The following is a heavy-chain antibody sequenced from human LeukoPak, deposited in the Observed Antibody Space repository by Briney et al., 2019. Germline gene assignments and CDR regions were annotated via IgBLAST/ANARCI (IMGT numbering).Heavy chain of an antibody. Sequence: SETLSLTCTVSGVSISSYYWSWIRQPAGKGLEWIGRIYTSGSTNYNPSLKSRVTMSVDTSKNQFPLKLSSVTAADTAVYYCAREAVAGNYYYYYMDVWGKGTTVTISS. CDR1: GVSISSYY. V-gene: IGHV4-4*07. D-gene: IGHD6-19*01. CDR3: AREAVAGNYYYYYMDV. CDR2: IYTSGST. J-gene: IGHJ6*03.